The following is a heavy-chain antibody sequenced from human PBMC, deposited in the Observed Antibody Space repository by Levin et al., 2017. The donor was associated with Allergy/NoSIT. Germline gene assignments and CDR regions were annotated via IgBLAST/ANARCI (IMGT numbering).Heavy chain of an antibody. V-gene: IGHV3-21*01. CDR3: ARDRYSSGWQCDY. Sequence: PGGSLRLSCAASGFTFSSYSMNWDRQAPGKGLEWVSSISSSSSYIYYADSVKGRFTISRDNAKNSLYLQMNSLRAEDTAVYYCARDRYSSGWQCDYWGQGTLVTVSS. CDR2: ISSSSSYI. CDR1: GFTFSSYS. D-gene: IGHD6-19*01. J-gene: IGHJ4*02.